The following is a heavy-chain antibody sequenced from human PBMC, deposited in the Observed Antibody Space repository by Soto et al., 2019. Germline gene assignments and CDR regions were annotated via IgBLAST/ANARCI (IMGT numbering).Heavy chain of an antibody. Sequence: GGSVKVSCKASGYTFTASYMHWVRQAPGQGLEWMGIIDPSGGSTSYSQKFQGRVTMTRDTSTSTVYMELNSLRSEDTAVFYCARDSGHYYRSDAFDKWGQGTMVTVSS. V-gene: IGHV1-46*01. D-gene: IGHD1-26*01. CDR1: GYTFTASY. CDR3: ARDSGHYYRSDAFDK. CDR2: IDPSGGST. J-gene: IGHJ3*02.